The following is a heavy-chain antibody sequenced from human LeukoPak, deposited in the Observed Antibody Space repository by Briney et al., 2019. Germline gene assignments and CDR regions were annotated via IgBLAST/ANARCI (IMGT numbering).Heavy chain of an antibody. CDR1: GGSISSYY. J-gene: IGHJ4*01. Sequence: SETLSLTCTVSGGSISSYYWSWIRQPPGKGLEWIGYIYYSGSTKYNPSLKSRVTISVDTSKNQFSLKLSSVTAADTAVYYCARHVSSGLDYWGQEPWSPSPQ. D-gene: IGHD6-19*01. V-gene: IGHV4-59*08. CDR3: ARHVSSGLDY. CDR2: IYYSGST.